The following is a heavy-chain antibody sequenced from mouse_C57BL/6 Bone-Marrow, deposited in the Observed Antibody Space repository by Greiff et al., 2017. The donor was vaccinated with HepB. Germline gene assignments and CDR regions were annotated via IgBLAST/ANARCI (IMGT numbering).Heavy chain of an antibody. CDR1: GFTFTDYY. CDR3: ARSYSNYGMDY. CDR2: IRNKANGYTT. D-gene: IGHD2-5*01. Sequence: EVQLVESGGGLVQPGGSLSLSCAASGFTFTDYYMSWVRQPPGKALEWLGFIRNKANGYTTEYSASVKGRFTISRDNSQSILYLQMNALRAEDSATYYCARSYSNYGMDYWGQGTSVTVSS. J-gene: IGHJ4*01. V-gene: IGHV7-3*01.